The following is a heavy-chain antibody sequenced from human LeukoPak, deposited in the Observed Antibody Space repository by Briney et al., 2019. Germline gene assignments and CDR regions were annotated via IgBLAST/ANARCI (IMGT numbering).Heavy chain of an antibody. D-gene: IGHD4-17*01. V-gene: IGHV4-4*07. Sequence: PSETLSLTCTVSGGSISSYYWSWIRQPAGKGLEWIGRIYTSGSTNYNPSLKSRVTMSVDTPKNQFSLKLSSVTAADTAVYYCARDPDYGDYGGAYFDYWGQGTLVTVSS. CDR2: IYTSGST. CDR3: ARDPDYGDYGGAYFDY. J-gene: IGHJ4*02. CDR1: GGSISSYY.